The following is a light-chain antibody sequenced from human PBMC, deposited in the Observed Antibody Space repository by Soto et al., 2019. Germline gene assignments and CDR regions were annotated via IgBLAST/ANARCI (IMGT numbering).Light chain of an antibody. Sequence: DIQMTQSPSTLSGSVGDRVTITCRASQTISSWLAWYQQKPGKAPKLLIYKASTLKSGVPSRFSGSGFGTEFSLTISSLQPDDSATYYCQQYSTYSGTFGQGTKV. V-gene: IGKV1-5*03. CDR1: QTISSW. CDR2: KAS. CDR3: QQYSTYSGT. J-gene: IGKJ1*01.